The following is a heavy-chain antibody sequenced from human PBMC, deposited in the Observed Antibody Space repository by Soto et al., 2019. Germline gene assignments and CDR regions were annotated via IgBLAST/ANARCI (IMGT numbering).Heavy chain of an antibody. CDR1: GYTFTSYG. V-gene: IGHV1-18*01. D-gene: IGHD3-22*01. J-gene: IGHJ4*02. CDR2: TSAYNGNT. CDR3: ARAVPKSYYYDSSGYADHDY. Sequence: ASVKVSCKASGYTFTSYGISWVRQAPGQGLEWMGWTSAYNGNTNYAQKLQGRVTMTTDTSTSTAYMELRSLRSDDTAVYYCARAVPKSYYYDSSGYADHDYWGQGTLVTVSS.